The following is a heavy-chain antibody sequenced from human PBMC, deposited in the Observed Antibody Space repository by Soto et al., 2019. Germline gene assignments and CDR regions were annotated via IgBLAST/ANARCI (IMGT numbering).Heavy chain of an antibody. CDR1: GGSISSSSYY. CDR2: IYYSGST. Sequence: QLQLQESGPGLVKPSETLSLTCTVSGGSISSSSYYWGWVRQPPGKGLAWIGSIYYSGSTYSTPSLKSRVPISADTSKNQFSRKLSSVTAADTAVYYCARSLITMAPEAEWGQGTLVTVSS. V-gene: IGHV4-39*01. J-gene: IGHJ4*02. CDR3: ARSLITMAPEAE. D-gene: IGHD3-10*01.